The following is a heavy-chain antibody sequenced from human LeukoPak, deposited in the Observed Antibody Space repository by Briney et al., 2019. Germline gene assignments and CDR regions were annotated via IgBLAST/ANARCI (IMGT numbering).Heavy chain of an antibody. D-gene: IGHD5-18*01. CDR3: ARIFIRNGYSSYFDC. CDR1: WFSIISCHY. V-gene: IGHV4-38-2*02. J-gene: IGHJ4*02. Sequence: SETLSLTCTVAWFSIISCHYWRWVRQPPGAGLEWIGSVYQSGTTYYNPSLNSRVTTSVDMSKNQFSLRLRPVNAADTAVYYCARIFIRNGYSSYFDCWGQGTLVTVSS. CDR2: VYQSGTT.